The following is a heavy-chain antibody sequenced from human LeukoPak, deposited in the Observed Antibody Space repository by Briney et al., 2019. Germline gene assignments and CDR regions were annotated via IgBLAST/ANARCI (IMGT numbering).Heavy chain of an antibody. V-gene: IGHV1-8*01. J-gene: IGHJ5*02. CDR1: GYTFTSYD. CDR2: MNPNSGNT. D-gene: IGHD3-22*01. Sequence: ASVKVSCKASGYTFTSYDINWVRQATGQGLEWMGWMNPNSGNTGYAQKFQGRVTMTRNTSISTAYMELSSLRSEDTAVYYCARVRLSSGHNWFDPWGQGTLVTVSS. CDR3: ARVRLSSGHNWFDP.